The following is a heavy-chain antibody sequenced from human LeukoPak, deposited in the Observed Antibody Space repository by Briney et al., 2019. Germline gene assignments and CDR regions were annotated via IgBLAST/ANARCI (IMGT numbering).Heavy chain of an antibody. CDR3: ARYCGGDWLCYYGMDV. Sequence: PSETLSLTCTVSGGSISSYYWSWIRQPPGKGLEWIGYIYYSGSTNYNPSLKSRVTISVDTSKNQFSLKLSSVTAADTAVYYCARYCGGDWLCYYGMDVWGQGTTVTVSS. V-gene: IGHV4-59*01. CDR2: IYYSGST. D-gene: IGHD2-21*02. CDR1: GGSISSYY. J-gene: IGHJ6*02.